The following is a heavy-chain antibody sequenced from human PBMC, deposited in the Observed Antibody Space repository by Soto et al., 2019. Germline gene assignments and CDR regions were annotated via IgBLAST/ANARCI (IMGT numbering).Heavy chain of an antibody. CDR2: INHSGST. V-gene: IGHV4-34*01. Sequence: SETLSLTCAVYGGSFSGYYWSWIRQPPGKGLEWIGEINHSGSTNYNPSLKSRVTISVDTSKNQFSLKLSSVTAADTAVYYCARGAAAGMIFGGFDYWGQGTLVTVSS. CDR1: GGSFSGYY. CDR3: ARGAAAGMIFGGFDY. D-gene: IGHD6-13*01. J-gene: IGHJ4*02.